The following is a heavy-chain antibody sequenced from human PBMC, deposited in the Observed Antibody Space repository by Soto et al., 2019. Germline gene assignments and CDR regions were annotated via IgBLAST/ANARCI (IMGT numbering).Heavy chain of an antibody. CDR3: AGLGMVAAHREFDP. D-gene: IGHD2-15*01. Sequence: PSETMSLTCAVSSGNISSSNLWTWVRKPPGKGLEWIGEINQSGSPNYNPSLRSRVTISVDKSKSQFFLKLSSVTAADTAIYYCAGLGMVAAHREFDPWGQGTLVTVSS. J-gene: IGHJ5*02. CDR1: SGNISSSNL. CDR2: INQSGSP. V-gene: IGHV4-4*02.